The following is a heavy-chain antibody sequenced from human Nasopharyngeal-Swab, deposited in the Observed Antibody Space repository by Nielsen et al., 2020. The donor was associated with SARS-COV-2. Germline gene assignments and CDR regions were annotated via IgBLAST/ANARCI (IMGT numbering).Heavy chain of an antibody. CDR2: IYYSGST. V-gene: IGHV4-39*01. CDR1: GCSISSSSYY. J-gene: IGHJ4*02. Sequence: SLSGTGVGCSISSSSYYWGWIRQPPGKGLEWIGSIYYSGSTYYNPSLKSRVTISVDTSKNQFSLKLSSVTAADTAVYYCARLAIIGAWFFDYWGQGTLVTVSS. CDR3: ARLAIIGAWFFDY. D-gene: IGHD1-26*01.